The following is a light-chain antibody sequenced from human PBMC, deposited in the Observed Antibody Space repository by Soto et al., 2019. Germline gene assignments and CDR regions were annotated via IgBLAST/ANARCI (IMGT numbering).Light chain of an antibody. Sequence: IVLTQSPGTLSLSPGERATLSCGASQSVTSNYLAWYQQKPGQAPGLLIYDTSTRASGVPDRFSGSGSGTEFTLTISRLEPEDFAVYYCQQYGTSPQTFGQGTKVDLK. CDR1: QSVTSNY. J-gene: IGKJ1*01. CDR2: DTS. CDR3: QQYGTSPQT. V-gene: IGKV3-20*01.